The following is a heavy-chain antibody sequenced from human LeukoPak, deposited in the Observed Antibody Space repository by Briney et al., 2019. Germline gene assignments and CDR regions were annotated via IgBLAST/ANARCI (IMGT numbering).Heavy chain of an antibody. CDR1: GHTFTGYY. J-gene: IGHJ4*02. D-gene: IGHD5-12*01. V-gene: IGHV1-2*02. CDR2: INPNSGGT. CDR3: ARAFGGHDEWYYFDY. Sequence: ASVKVPCKASGHTFTGYYMHWVRQAPGQGLEWMGWINPNSGGTNYAQKFQGRFTITINTSISTAYMELSSLRSEDTGVYYCARAFGGHDEWYYFDYWGQGTLVTVSS.